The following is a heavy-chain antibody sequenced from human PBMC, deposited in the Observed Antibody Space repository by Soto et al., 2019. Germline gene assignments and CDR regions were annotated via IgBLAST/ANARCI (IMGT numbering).Heavy chain of an antibody. D-gene: IGHD3-10*01. CDR1: GGSISSYY. CDR2: IYYSGST. Sequence: QVQLQESGPGLVKPSDTLSLTCTVSGGSISSYYWSWIRQPPGKGLEWIGYIYYSGSTNYNPSLKSRVTISVDTSKNQFSLKLSSVTAADTAVYYCAMTYYYGSPPGDVWGQGTTVTVSS. CDR3: AMTYYYGSPPGDV. J-gene: IGHJ6*02. V-gene: IGHV4-59*08.